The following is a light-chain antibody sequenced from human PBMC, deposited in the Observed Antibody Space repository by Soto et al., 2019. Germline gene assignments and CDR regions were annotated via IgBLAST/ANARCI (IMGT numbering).Light chain of an antibody. CDR1: QSVSSNS. CDR3: QQYCDSRPT. CDR2: GTS. Sequence: EIVLTQSPGTLSLSPGESATLSCRASQSVSSNSLAWYRRNPGQPPSLLIYGTSTRATDIPRRFSGSGSGTDFTLTITRLEPEDFFVYFCQQYCDSRPTFGQGTKVEVK. V-gene: IGKV3-20*01. J-gene: IGKJ1*01.